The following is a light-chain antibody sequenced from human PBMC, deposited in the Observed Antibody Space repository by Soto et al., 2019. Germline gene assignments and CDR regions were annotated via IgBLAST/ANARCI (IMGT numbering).Light chain of an antibody. V-gene: IGLV2-14*01. CDR2: EVT. CDR3: SSYTRSSTYV. J-gene: IGLJ1*01. CDR1: SSDVGAYDY. Sequence: QSALTQPASVSASPGQSIAISCSGTSSDVGAYDYVSWYQHHPGKAPKLKIYEVTYRPSGVSNRFSASMAGNTASLTISGLQAEDEADYYCSSYTRSSTYVFGTGTKLTVL.